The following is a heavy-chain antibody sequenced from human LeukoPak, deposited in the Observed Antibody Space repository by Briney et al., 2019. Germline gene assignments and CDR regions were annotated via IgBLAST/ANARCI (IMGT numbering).Heavy chain of an antibody. CDR2: ISSSSSTI. Sequence: PGGSLRLSCAASGFTFSSYSMNWVRQAPGKGLEWVSYISSSSSTIYYADSVKGRFTISRDNAKNSLYLQMNSLRAGDTAVYFCAHRDTTMVRVDYWGQGSLVTVSS. CDR3: AHRDTTMVRVDY. J-gene: IGHJ4*02. D-gene: IGHD5-18*01. V-gene: IGHV3-48*04. CDR1: GFTFSSYS.